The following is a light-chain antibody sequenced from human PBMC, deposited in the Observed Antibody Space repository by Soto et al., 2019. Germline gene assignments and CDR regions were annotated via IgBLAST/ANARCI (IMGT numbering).Light chain of an antibody. Sequence: QSALTQPASVSGSPGQSITISCTGTSSDVGGYKYVSWYQQHPGNAPKLMIYDVSNRPSGVSDRFSGSKSGNTASLTISGLQSEDEADYYCDSYTSSSSYVFGTGTKLTVL. J-gene: IGLJ1*01. CDR3: DSYTSSSSYV. V-gene: IGLV2-14*01. CDR1: SSDVGGYKY. CDR2: DVS.